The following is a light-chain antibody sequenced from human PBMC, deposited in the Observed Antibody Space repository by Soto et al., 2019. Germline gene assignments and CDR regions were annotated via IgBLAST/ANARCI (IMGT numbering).Light chain of an antibody. Sequence: KKNPSTQRGAARESATLSCRASQSVSSHLAWYQQKPGQAPRLLIYGASTRATGSPARFSGSGSGTEFTLTISSLQSEDFAVYYCQHYKTWPWTFGQGTEVHI. CDR2: GAS. J-gene: IGKJ1*01. CDR3: QHYKTWPWT. V-gene: IGKV3-15*01. CDR1: QSVSSH.